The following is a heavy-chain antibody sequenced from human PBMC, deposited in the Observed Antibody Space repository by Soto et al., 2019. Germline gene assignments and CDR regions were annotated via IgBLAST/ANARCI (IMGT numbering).Heavy chain of an antibody. J-gene: IGHJ4*02. CDR3: ARSFSGWNFDY. V-gene: IGHV4-59*01. CDR1: GGSISSYY. D-gene: IGHD6-19*01. Sequence: SETLSLTCTVSGGSISSYYWSWIRQPPGKGLEWIGYIYYSGSTNYNPSLKSRVTISVDTSKDQFSLKLSSVTAADTAVYYCARSFSGWNFDYWGQGTLVTVSS. CDR2: IYYSGST.